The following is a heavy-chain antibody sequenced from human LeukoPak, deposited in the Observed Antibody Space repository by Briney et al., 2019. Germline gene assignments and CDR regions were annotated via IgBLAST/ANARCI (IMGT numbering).Heavy chain of an antibody. D-gene: IGHD2-15*01. V-gene: IGHV3-33*01. CDR2: IWYDGSNK. J-gene: IGHJ6*02. Sequence: GGSLRLSCAASGVTFSSYGMHWVRQAPGKGLEWVAVIWYDGSNKYYADSVKGRFTISRDNSKNTLYLQMNSLRAEDTAVYYCARGGYCSGGSCSYYYYYGMDVWGQGTTVTVSS. CDR1: GVTFSSYG. CDR3: ARGGYCSGGSCSYYYYYGMDV.